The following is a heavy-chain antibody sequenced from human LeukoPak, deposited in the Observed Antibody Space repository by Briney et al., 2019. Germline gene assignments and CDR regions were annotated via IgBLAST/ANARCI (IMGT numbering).Heavy chain of an antibody. Sequence: ASVKVSCKASGYTFTSYDINWVRRATGQGLEWMGWMNPNSGNTGYAQKFQGRVTMTRNTSISTAYMELSSLRSEDTAVYYCARGPRPDYYYYYYMDVWGKGTTVTVSS. V-gene: IGHV1-8*01. J-gene: IGHJ6*03. CDR2: MNPNSGNT. CDR1: GYTFTSYD. CDR3: ARGPRPDYYYYYYMDV.